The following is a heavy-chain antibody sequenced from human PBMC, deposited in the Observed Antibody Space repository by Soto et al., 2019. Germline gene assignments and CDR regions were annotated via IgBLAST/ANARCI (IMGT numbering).Heavy chain of an antibody. J-gene: IGHJ4*02. D-gene: IGHD5-18*01. CDR1: GGSISSGGYY. Sequence: SETLSLTCTVSGGSISSGGYYWSWIRQHPGKGLEWIGYIFYSGSSYYSPSLRSRVTMSVDTPKNQFSLRLSSVTAADTAVYYCARGKAEQLWLLDYWGQGTLVTVSS. CDR3: ARGKAEQLWLLDY. V-gene: IGHV4-31*03. CDR2: IFYSGSS.